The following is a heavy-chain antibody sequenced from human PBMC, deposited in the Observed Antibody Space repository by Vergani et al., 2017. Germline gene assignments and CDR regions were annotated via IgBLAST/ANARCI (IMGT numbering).Heavy chain of an antibody. CDR3: AIVTDYYGSSGYYWYY. D-gene: IGHD3-22*01. CDR1: GYSLTELT. Sequence: QVQLVQSGSEVRKPGASVKVSCQVSGYSLTELTIHWVRQAPGKGLEWMGGFDPEHGEVTFAHHIQCRVTMTEDRSTDTAYMELSSLRPEDTALYYCAIVTDYYGSSGYYWYYWGQGTLVTVP. V-gene: IGHV1-24*01. J-gene: IGHJ4*02. CDR2: FDPEHGEV.